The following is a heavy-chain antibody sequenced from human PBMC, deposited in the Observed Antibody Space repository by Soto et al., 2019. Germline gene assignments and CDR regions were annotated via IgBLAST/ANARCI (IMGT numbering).Heavy chain of an antibody. J-gene: IGHJ5*02. V-gene: IGHV3-30*18. CDR3: AKDLNMKVVSPPGWFEP. CDR1: EFTFNIYG. Sequence: QVQLVESGGGVVQPGRSLRLSCAASEFTFNIYGMHWVRQAPDKGLEWVAVISFDGMITYYAESVKGRFTISRDNFKNTVYLQIDSLRAEDTAMYYCAKDLNMKVVSPPGWFEPWGQGTRVTVSS. D-gene: IGHD3-22*01. CDR2: ISFDGMIT.